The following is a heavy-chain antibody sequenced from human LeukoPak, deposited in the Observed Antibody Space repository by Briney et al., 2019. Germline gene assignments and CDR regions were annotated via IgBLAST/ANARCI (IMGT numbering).Heavy chain of an antibody. V-gene: IGHV3-7*01. CDR2: IDNDGSQR. CDR1: GFTFNSYW. CDR3: ARRNSGTSWSFDS. Sequence: GGSLRLSCEASGFTFNSYWMSWVRQAPGKGLEWVANIDNDGSQRNYIDSVEGRFTISRDNAKASLFLQMNSLSSEDTAVYYCARRNSGTSWSFDSWGQGTLVTVSS. J-gene: IGHJ4*02. D-gene: IGHD6-19*01.